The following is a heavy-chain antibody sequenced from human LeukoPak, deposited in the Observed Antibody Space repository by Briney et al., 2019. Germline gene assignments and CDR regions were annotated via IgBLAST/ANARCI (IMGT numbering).Heavy chain of an antibody. CDR3: ARDPNVYDEKDYDYYYGMDV. Sequence: GGSLRLSRAASGFTFSSYAMSWVRQAPGKGLEWVSSISSSSSYIYYADSVKGRFTISRDNAKNSLYLQMNSLRAEDTAVYYCARDPNVYDEKDYDYYYGMDVWGQGTTVTVSS. CDR1: GFTFSSYA. CDR2: ISSSSSYI. D-gene: IGHD5/OR15-5a*01. J-gene: IGHJ6*02. V-gene: IGHV3-21*01.